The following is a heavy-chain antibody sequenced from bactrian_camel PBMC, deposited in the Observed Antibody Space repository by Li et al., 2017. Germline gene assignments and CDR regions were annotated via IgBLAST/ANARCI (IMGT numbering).Heavy chain of an antibody. V-gene: IGHV3S63*01. CDR2: TISVDGHT. Sequence: QVQLVESGGGSVQAGGSLTLSCTASGFTLDDGDMGWHRQAPGNECELVSTISVDGHTYYADSVKGRFAISRDDAEGAVYLQMNNLEPEDSAMYYCVAARYCKTASDLDRYLEVSGQGTQVTVS. J-gene: IGHJ2*01. D-gene: IGHD1*01. CDR1: GFTLDDGD. CDR3: VAARYCKTASDLDRYLEV.